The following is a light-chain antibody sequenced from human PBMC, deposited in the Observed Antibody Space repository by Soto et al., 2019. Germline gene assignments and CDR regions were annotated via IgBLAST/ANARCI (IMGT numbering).Light chain of an antibody. CDR2: ATS. J-gene: IGKJ4*01. CDR1: QAISSY. CDR3: HKYNHAPT. V-gene: IGKV1-27*01. Sequence: DIQLTQSPSSLSASVGDRVTITRRASQAISSYLAWYQQKPGKVPELLIYATSTSQSGAPSRCSGSGSGTDFTLTISSLQPEDVATYYCHKYNHAPTFGGGTKVEIK.